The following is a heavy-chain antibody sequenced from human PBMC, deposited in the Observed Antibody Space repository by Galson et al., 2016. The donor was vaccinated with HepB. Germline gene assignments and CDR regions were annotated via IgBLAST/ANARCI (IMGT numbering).Heavy chain of an antibody. CDR1: AYSFTSYW. V-gene: IGHV5-51*01. CDR3: ARRYCGGGSCLRGDSFDI. Sequence: QSGAEVKKPGESLKISCKGSAYSFTSYWIGWVRQMPGKGLEWMGIISPGDSDTRYSPSFEGQVTISADKSISTAYLQWSSLKASDTAMCYCARRYCGGGSCLRGDSFDIGGQGTMVTVSS. D-gene: IGHD2-15*01. CDR2: ISPGDSDT. J-gene: IGHJ3*02.